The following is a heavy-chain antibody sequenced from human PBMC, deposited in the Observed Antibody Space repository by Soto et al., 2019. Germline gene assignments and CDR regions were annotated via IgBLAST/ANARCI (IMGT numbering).Heavy chain of an antibody. CDR3: ARVGRLHYVEY. CDR1: GFTFSSYA. D-gene: IGHD4-17*01. J-gene: IGHJ4*02. Sequence: QVQLVESGGGVVQPGRSLRLSCAASGFTFSSYAMHWVRQAPGKGLEWVAVISYDGSNKYYADSVKGRFTISRDNSKNTLYLQMNSLRAEDTAVYYCARVGRLHYVEYWGQGTRLTVSS. CDR2: ISYDGSNK. V-gene: IGHV3-30-3*01.